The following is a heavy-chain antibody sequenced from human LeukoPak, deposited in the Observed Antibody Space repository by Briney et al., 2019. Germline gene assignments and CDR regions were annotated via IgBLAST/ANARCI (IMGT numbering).Heavy chain of an antibody. Sequence: KPSETLSLTCTVSGGSINSHSYYWGWIRQPPGKGLEWIGSVYYDGTSYSNPSLTSRAALFVDTSRDEFSLDLSFVTAADAAVYYCVRHISTNTGYFDSCGQGTLVSVSS. CDR3: VRHISTNTGYFDS. J-gene: IGHJ4*02. V-gene: IGHV4-39*01. D-gene: IGHD5-24*01. CDR2: VYYDGTS. CDR1: GGSINSHSYY.